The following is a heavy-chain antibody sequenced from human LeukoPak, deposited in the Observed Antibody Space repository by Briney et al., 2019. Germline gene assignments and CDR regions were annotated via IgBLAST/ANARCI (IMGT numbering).Heavy chain of an antibody. CDR1: GGSISSSSYY. CDR2: IYSSGST. J-gene: IGHJ6*03. D-gene: IGHD3-3*01. CDR3: ARGTTYYDFWSGYRGYYYYMDV. Sequence: SETLSLTCTVSGGSISSSSYYWSWIRQPAGKGLEWIGRIYSSGSTDYNPSLKSRVTISVDTSKNQFSLKLSSVTAADTAVYYCARGTTYYDFWSGYRGYYYYMDVWGKGTTVTVSS. V-gene: IGHV4-61*02.